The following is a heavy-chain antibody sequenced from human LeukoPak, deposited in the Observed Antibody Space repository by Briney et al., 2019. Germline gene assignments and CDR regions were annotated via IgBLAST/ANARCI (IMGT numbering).Heavy chain of an antibody. D-gene: IGHD3-10*01. V-gene: IGHV4-39*01. J-gene: IGHJ4*02. CDR1: GGSISSNTYY. Sequence: TSSETLSLTCTVSGGSISSNTYYWGWIRQPPGKGLEWIGSIYYSGSTYYNPSLKSRVTMSVDTSKNQFSLKLSSVTAADTAVYYCARRYYGSGSYYPFDCWGQGTLVTVSS. CDR3: ARRYYGSGSYYPFDC. CDR2: IYYSGST.